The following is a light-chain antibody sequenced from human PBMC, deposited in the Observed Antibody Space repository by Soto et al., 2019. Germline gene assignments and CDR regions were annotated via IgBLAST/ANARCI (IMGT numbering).Light chain of an antibody. V-gene: IGLV3-1*01. CDR3: QAWDSSTACVV. J-gene: IGLJ2*01. CDR1: KLGDKY. Sequence: SYELTQPPSVSVSPGQTASITCSGAKLGDKYAWWYQQKPGQSPVLVIYQDSKRPSGIPERFSSSTSGNTATLTISGTPAMDDADYYCQAWDSSTACVVFGGGTKLTVL. CDR2: QDS.